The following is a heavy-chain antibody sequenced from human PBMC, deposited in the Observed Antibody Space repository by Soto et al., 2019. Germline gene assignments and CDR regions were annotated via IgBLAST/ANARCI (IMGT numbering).Heavy chain of an antibody. J-gene: IGHJ6*02. CDR2: ISSSSSYI. CDR3: ARDLGRRLVVYYGMDI. D-gene: IGHD7-27*01. Sequence: EVQLVESGGGLVKPGGSLRLSCAASGFTFSSNSMNWVRQAPGKGLEWVSSISSSSSYIYYADSERGRFTISRDNDKNSLYLQMNSLRAEDTAVYYCARDLGRRLVVYYGMDIWGQGTTVTVAS. V-gene: IGHV3-21*01. CDR1: GFTFSSNS.